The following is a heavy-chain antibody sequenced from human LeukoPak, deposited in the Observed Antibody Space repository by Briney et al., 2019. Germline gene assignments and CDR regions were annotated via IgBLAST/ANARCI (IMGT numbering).Heavy chain of an antibody. CDR3: ARAGSGRSPDWFDP. J-gene: IGHJ5*02. CDR2: INQVGSSK. V-gene: IGHV3-7*01. CDR1: GFTFTTYW. D-gene: IGHD1-26*01. Sequence: GGSLRLSCAASGFTFTTYWMGWVRQAPGKGPEWVANINQVGSSKYFVDSVKGRFIISRDNAKNSLYLQMNSLRAEDTAVYYCARAGSGRSPDWFDPWGQGTLVTVSS.